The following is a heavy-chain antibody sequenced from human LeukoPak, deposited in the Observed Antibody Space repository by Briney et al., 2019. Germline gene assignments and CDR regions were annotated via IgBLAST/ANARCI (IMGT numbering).Heavy chain of an antibody. D-gene: IGHD2/OR15-2a*01. CDR3: AREELGGARGIYY. CDR2: IYQSGTT. J-gene: IGHJ4*02. V-gene: IGHV4-4*02. CDR1: GASIISSNW. Sequence: SETLSLTCAVSGASIISSNWWTWVRQSTEKGLEWIGEIYQSGTTNYNPSLKRRVTISVDMSKNQFSLKLKSVTAADTAVYYCAREELGGARGIYYWGQGTLVTVSS.